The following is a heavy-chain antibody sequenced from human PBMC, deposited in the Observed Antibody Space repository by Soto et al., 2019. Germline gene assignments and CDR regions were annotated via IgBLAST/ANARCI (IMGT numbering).Heavy chain of an antibody. V-gene: IGHV2-5*02. J-gene: IGHJ4*02. CDR2: IYWDDDK. CDR3: AHRVLRTVFGLVTTTAIYFDF. CDR1: GFSLTTSGVG. D-gene: IGHD3-3*01. Sequence: QITLNESGPTVVRPTETLTLTCRFSGFSLTTSGVGVGWIRQSPGKAPEWLALIYWDDDKRYSASLKSRLTNTKDPSKNQVVMTVSDLDPTDTATYYCAHRVLRTVFGLVTTTAIYFDFWGQGTPVAVSS.